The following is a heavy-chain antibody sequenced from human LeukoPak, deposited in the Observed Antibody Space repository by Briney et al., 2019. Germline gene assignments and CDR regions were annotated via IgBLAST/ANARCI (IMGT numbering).Heavy chain of an antibody. CDR1: EFTFSNYA. CDR2: SNGTGYST. D-gene: IGHD1-26*01. Sequence: GGSLRLSCAASEFTFSNYAMSWVRQAPGKGLEWVSGSNGTGYSTYYADSVKGRFTISRDNSKNTLYLQMNSLRAEDTAVYCCVKGVMMGVTSVFDIWGQGTMVTVSS. V-gene: IGHV3-23*01. J-gene: IGHJ3*02. CDR3: VKGVMMGVTSVFDI.